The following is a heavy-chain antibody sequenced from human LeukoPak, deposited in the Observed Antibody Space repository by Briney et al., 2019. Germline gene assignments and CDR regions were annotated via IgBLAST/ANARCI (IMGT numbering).Heavy chain of an antibody. V-gene: IGHV3-30*02. Sequence: GGSLRLSCAASGFTFSSYGMHWVRQAPGKGLEWVAFIRYDGSNKYYADSVKGRFTISRGNSKNTLYLQMNSLRAEDTAVYYCAKGHYYGSGSYLPLYNWFDPWGQGTLVTVSS. CDR3: AKGHYYGSGSYLPLYNWFDP. J-gene: IGHJ5*02. CDR1: GFTFSSYG. D-gene: IGHD3-10*01. CDR2: IRYDGSNK.